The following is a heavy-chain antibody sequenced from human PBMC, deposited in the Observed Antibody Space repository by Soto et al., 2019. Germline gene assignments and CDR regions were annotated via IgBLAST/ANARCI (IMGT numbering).Heavy chain of an antibody. CDR1: GFTFSSYG. CDR3: ATWIAARPRNYLHD. D-gene: IGHD6-6*01. V-gene: IGHV3-33*01. Sequence: QVQLVESGGGVVQPGRSLRLSCAASGFTFSSYGMHWVRQAPGKGLEWLAMIWYDGSKKYYATPVKGRFTISRDNSKNTVSLEMDGLRAEDTAVYYCATWIAARPRNYLHDWGQGTRVTVSS. CDR2: IWYDGSKK. J-gene: IGHJ1*01.